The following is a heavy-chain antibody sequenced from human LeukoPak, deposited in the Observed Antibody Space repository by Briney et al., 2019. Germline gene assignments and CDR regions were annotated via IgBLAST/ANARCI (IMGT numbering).Heavy chain of an antibody. J-gene: IGHJ1*01. CDR3: ARWSYGGSRYFQH. CDR1: GGSISSYY. Sequence: SETLSLTCTVSGGSISSYYWSWLRQPPGKGLEGLGYIYYSGSTNYNPSLKGRVTISVATPKNQFSLKLSSVTAADTAVYYCARWSYGGSRYFQHWGQGTLVTVSS. CDR2: IYYSGST. V-gene: IGHV4-59*01. D-gene: IGHD2-15*01.